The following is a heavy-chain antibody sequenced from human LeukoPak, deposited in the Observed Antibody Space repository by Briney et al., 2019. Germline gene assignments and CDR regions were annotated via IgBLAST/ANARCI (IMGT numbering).Heavy chain of an antibody. D-gene: IGHD6-13*01. V-gene: IGHV3-23*01. CDR2: ISGNGGAT. J-gene: IGHJ4*02. CDR3: AIEYSSSSFGYFDY. CDR1: GFTFSTFP. Sequence: GGSLRLSCAASGFTFSTFPMSWVRQAPGKGLEWVSAISGNGGATYYADSVKGRFTISRDNAKNTLYLQMNSLRAEDTAVYYCAIEYSSSSFGYFDYWGQGTLVTVSS.